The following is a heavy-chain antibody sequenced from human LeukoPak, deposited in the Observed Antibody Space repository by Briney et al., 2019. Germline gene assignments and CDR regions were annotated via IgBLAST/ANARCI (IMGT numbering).Heavy chain of an antibody. D-gene: IGHD3-10*01. CDR1: GYTFTNYY. CDR3: ARGGYSESFYNPRSYGMDD. V-gene: IGHV1-46*01. J-gene: IGHJ6*02. CDR2: INPSGGTT. Sequence: GASVKVSCKASGYTFTNYYLHWVRQAPGQGLAWMGIINPSGGTTRYVEKFQGRVTMTRDTSASTVYTELRSLRSEDTAVYYCARGGYSESFYNPRSYGMDDWGQGTTVIVSS.